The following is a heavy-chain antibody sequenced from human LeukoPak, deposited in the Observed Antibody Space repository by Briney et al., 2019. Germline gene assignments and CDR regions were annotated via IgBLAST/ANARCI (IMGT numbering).Heavy chain of an antibody. CDR1: GYTFTDYY. D-gene: IGHD3-16*01. Sequence: GASVKVSCKASGYTFTDYYMHWVRQAPGQGLEWMGWINPNSGDTNSAQKFQGRVTMTRDTSISTAYMELSRLRSDDTAVYYCARDGGLDYWGQGTPVTVSS. CDR3: ARDGGLDY. J-gene: IGHJ4*02. V-gene: IGHV1-2*02. CDR2: INPNSGDT.